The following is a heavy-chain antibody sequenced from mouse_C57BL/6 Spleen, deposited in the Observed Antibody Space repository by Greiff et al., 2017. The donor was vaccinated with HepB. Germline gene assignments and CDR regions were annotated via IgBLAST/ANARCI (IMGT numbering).Heavy chain of an antibody. V-gene: IGHV5-4*03. CDR1: GFTFSSYA. J-gene: IGHJ2*01. CDR3: ARGGDYYGSFYYFDY. CDR2: ISDGGSYT. Sequence: EVKLMESGGGLVKPGGSLKLSCAASGFTFSSYAMSWVRQTPEKRLEWVATISDGGSYTYYPDNVKGRFTISRDNAKNNLYLQMSHLKSEDTAMYYCARGGDYYGSFYYFDYWGQGTTLTVSS. D-gene: IGHD1-1*01.